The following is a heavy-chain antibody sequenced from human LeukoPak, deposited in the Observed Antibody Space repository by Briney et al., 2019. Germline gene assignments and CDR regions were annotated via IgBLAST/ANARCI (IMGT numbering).Heavy chain of an antibody. CDR1: GFTLNNAW. J-gene: IGHJ1*01. CDR2: IKRETDGGTI. Sequence: GGSLRLSCAASGFTLNNAWMSWVRQAPGKGLEWLGRIKRETDGGTIDYAAPVRGRFTISRDDSRNTLYLQMDSLKIEDTAVYYCTTDRYYDNSELQFQHWGQGTLVTVSS. CDR3: TTDRYYDNSELQFQH. D-gene: IGHD3-22*01. V-gene: IGHV3-15*01.